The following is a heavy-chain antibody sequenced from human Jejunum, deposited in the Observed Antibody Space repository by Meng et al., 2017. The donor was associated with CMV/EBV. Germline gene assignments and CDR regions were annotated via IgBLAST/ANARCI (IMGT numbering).Heavy chain of an antibody. D-gene: IGHD3-10*01. CDR1: GFTFSDYT. V-gene: IGHV3-21*01. Sequence: CAASGFTFSDYTMNWVRQAPGQGLEWVSSITGSSSYISDADSVKGRFTISRDNAKNSLYLQMNSLRTEDTAIYYCARTMLRVARPFDSWGQGTLVTVSS. J-gene: IGHJ4*02. CDR3: ARTMLRVARPFDS. CDR2: ITGSSSYI.